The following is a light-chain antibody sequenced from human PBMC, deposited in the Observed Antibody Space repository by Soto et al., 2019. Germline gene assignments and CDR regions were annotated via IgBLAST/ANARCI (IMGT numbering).Light chain of an antibody. Sequence: DIQMTQSPSSLSASVGDRVTITCRASESINRHLNWYQQKPGKAPKLLIYAASSLQNGVPSRFSGSGSGTDFTLNISNLQPEDFATYSCQQSYSTLSITVGQGTRLEIK. CDR3: QQSYSTLSIT. J-gene: IGKJ5*01. V-gene: IGKV1-39*01. CDR1: ESINRH. CDR2: AAS.